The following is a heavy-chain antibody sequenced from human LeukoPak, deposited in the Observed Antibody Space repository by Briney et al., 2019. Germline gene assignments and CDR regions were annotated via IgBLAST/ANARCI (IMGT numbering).Heavy chain of an antibody. J-gene: IGHJ4*02. CDR2: MNPNSGNT. D-gene: IGHD3-10*01. Sequence: ASVKVSCKASGYTFTSYAMNWVRQATGQGLEWMGWMNPNSGNTGYAQKFQGRVTMTRDTSINTAYMELSSLRSEDTAVYYCARDRYGGSTVSLYDYWGQGTLVTVSS. CDR1: GYTFTSYA. V-gene: IGHV1-8*02. CDR3: ARDRYGGSTVSLYDY.